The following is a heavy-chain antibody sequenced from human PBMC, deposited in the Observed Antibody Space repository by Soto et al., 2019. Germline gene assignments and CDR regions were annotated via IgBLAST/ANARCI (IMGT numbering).Heavy chain of an antibody. CDR3: TTTRPGTNVFDN. Sequence: PGGSLRLSCAASGITFSNAWLNLVRQAPGKGLEYIGRIRRKTDGGTTEYAAPVEGRFTISRDDSKNTLYLQMGGLKTEDTAVYYCTTTRPGTNVFDNWGQGTLVTVSS. D-gene: IGHD6-13*01. CDR2: IRRKTDGGTT. V-gene: IGHV3-15*01. J-gene: IGHJ3*02. CDR1: GITFSNAW.